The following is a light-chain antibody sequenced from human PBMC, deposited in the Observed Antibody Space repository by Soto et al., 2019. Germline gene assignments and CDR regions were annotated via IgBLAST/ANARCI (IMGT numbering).Light chain of an antibody. CDR1: QSVTNSF. CDR2: GAS. V-gene: IGKV3-20*01. Sequence: DIVMAQSPCTLSLSPGDRATLSCRASQSVTNSFLAWYQQKPGQAPSLLIYGASRRATGIPDRFTGSGSGTDFTLTISRLEPEDFAVYYCQKYVSSPWAFGQGTKVEI. J-gene: IGKJ1*01. CDR3: QKYVSSPWA.